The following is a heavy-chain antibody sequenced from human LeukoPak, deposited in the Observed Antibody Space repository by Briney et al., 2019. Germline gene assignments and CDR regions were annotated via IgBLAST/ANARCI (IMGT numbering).Heavy chain of an antibody. Sequence: PGRSLRLSCAVSGFTFSSYAMHWVRQAPGKGLEWVAQISYDGSNKHYGDSVKGRFTIARDNSKNTLFLQMNSLRGEDTAVYYCAKEGRRYFDYWGQGNLVTVST. V-gene: IGHV3-30*04. CDR2: ISYDGSNK. J-gene: IGHJ4*02. CDR1: GFTFSSYA. CDR3: AKEGRRYFDY.